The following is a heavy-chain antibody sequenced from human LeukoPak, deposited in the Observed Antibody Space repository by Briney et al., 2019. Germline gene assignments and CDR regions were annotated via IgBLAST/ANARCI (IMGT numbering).Heavy chain of an antibody. Sequence: SETLSLTCTVSGGSIGSYFWSWIRQPPGKGLEWIGYIYYSGSTNCNPSLKSRVTISVDTSKNQFSLKLSSVTAADTAVYYCARAPGAGHYGDSRFGFDPWGQGTLVTVSS. V-gene: IGHV4-59*01. J-gene: IGHJ5*02. CDR2: IYYSGST. D-gene: IGHD4-17*01. CDR1: GGSIGSYF. CDR3: ARAPGAGHYGDSRFGFDP.